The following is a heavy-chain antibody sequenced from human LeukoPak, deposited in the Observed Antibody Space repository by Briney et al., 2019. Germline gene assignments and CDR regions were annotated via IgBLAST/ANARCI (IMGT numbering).Heavy chain of an antibody. CDR2: VYYSGST. D-gene: IGHD6-6*01. CDR3: ARYSSWSWYFDL. Sequence: SETLSLTCTVSGDSIPGDYWTWIRQPPGKGLQWIGYVYYSGSTNYSPSLKSRATISVDTSKNQFSLKLSSVTAADTAVYYCARYSSWSWYFDLWGRGTLVTVSS. V-gene: IGHV4-59*08. J-gene: IGHJ2*01. CDR1: GDSIPGDY.